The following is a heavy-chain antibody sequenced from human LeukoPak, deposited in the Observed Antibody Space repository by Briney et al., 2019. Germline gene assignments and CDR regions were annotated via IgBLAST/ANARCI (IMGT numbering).Heavy chain of an antibody. V-gene: IGHV3-21*01. J-gene: IGHJ4*02. CDR2: ISSSSSYI. Sequence: GGSLRLSCAASGFTFSSYSMNWVRQAPGKGLEWVSSISSSSSYIYYADSVKGRFTISRDNAKNSLYLQMDSLSAEDTAVYYCARQSTAAYSMNFNYWGQGTLVTVSS. CDR1: GFTFSSYS. CDR3: ARQSTAAYSMNFNY. D-gene: IGHD6-6*01.